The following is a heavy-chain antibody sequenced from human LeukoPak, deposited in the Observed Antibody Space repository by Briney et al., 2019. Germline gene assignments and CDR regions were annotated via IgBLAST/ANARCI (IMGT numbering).Heavy chain of an antibody. CDR2: IIPIFGTA. Sequence: SVKVSCKASGGTFSSYAISWVRQAPGQGLEWMGGIIPIFGTANYAQKFQGRVTITADESTSTAYMELSSLRSDDTAVYYCARDLSSDYYYYGMDVWGKGTTVTVSS. CDR1: GGTFSSYA. CDR3: ARDLSSDYYYYGMDV. V-gene: IGHV1-69*13. J-gene: IGHJ6*04.